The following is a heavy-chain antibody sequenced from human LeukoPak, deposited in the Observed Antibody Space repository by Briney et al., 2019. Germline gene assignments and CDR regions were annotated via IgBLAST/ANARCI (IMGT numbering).Heavy chain of an antibody. J-gene: IGHJ4*02. CDR3: TTGGVVVVVAATLADY. Sequence: GGSLRLSCAVSGVTLSDYWMHWVRQAPGKGLEWVGRIKSKTDGGTTDYAAPVKGRFTISRDDSKNTLYLQMNSLKTEDTAVYYCTTGGVVVVVAATLADYWGQGTLVTVSS. D-gene: IGHD2-15*01. V-gene: IGHV3-15*01. CDR1: GVTLSDYW. CDR2: IKSKTDGGTT.